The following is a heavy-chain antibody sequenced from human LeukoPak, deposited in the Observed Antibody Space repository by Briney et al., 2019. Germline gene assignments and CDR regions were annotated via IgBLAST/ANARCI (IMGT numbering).Heavy chain of an antibody. Sequence: ASVKVSCKVSGYTLTELSMHWVRQAPGKGLEWMGGFDPEDGETIYAQKFQGRVTMTEDTSTDTAYMELSSLRSEDTAVYYCARVASGYYSDAFDIWGQGTMVTVSS. CDR3: ARVASGYYSDAFDI. CDR2: FDPEDGET. V-gene: IGHV1-24*01. D-gene: IGHD3-22*01. J-gene: IGHJ3*02. CDR1: GYTLTELS.